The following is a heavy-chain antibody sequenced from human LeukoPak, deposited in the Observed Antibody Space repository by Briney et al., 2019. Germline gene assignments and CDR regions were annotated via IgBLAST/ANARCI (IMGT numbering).Heavy chain of an antibody. Sequence: KAGGSLRLSCAASGFTFSSYSMNWVRQAPGKGLEWVSSISSSSSYIYYADSVKGRFTISRDNAKNSLYLQMNSLRAEDTAVYYCARGIAAAGTYYYMDVWGKGTTVTVSS. D-gene: IGHD6-13*01. J-gene: IGHJ6*03. CDR1: GFTFSSYS. CDR2: ISSSSSYI. V-gene: IGHV3-21*01. CDR3: ARGIAAAGTYYYMDV.